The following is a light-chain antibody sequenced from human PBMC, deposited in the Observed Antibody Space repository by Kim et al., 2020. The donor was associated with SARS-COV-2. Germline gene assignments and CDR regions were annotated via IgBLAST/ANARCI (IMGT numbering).Light chain of an antibody. CDR1: QSPLYSNGFNY. J-gene: IGKJ2*01. V-gene: IGKV2-28*01. CDR2: LGS. Sequence: EPAAISCRSSQSPLYSNGFNYLEWYLQKPGQSPQLLIYLGSNRASGAPDRFSGSGSGTDFTLKISRVEAEDVGVYYCMQTLQTPRTFGQGTKLEI. CDR3: MQTLQTPRT.